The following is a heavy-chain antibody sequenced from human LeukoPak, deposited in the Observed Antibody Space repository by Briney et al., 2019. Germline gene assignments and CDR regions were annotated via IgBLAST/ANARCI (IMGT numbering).Heavy chain of an antibody. D-gene: IGHD3-16*01. Sequence: GASVKVSCKASGYTFTSYDINWLRQATGQGLEWMGWMNPNSGNTGYAQKFQGRVTITRNTSISTAYMELSSLRSEDTAVYYCARKGETSNTDYWGQGTLVTVSS. CDR1: GYTFTSYD. CDR2: MNPNSGNT. CDR3: ARKGETSNTDY. V-gene: IGHV1-8*01. J-gene: IGHJ4*02.